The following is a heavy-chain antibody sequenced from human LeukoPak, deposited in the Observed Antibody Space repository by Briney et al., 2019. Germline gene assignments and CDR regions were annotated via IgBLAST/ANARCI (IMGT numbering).Heavy chain of an antibody. CDR2: INPNSGGT. CDR1: GYTFTGYY. V-gene: IGHV1-2*06. D-gene: IGHD2-8*01. J-gene: IGHJ4*02. Sequence: ASVKVSCKASGYTFTGYYIHWVRQAPGQGLEWMGRINPNSGGTNYAQKFQGRVTMTRDTSISTAYMELSRLRSDDTAVYYCARVHCTNGVCYLFDYWGQGTLVTVSS. CDR3: ARVHCTNGVCYLFDY.